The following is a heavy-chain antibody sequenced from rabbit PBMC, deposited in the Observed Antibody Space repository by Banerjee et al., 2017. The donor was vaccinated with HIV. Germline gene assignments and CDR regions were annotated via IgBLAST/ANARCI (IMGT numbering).Heavy chain of an antibody. Sequence: QEQLEESGGDLVKPEGSLTLTCTASGFSFSSSYWICWVRQAPGKGLEWIACIYAGSGGGTHYASWARGRFTISKTSSTTVTLHMTSLTAADTATYFCARDLGWGSGWGANLWGQGTLVTVS. D-gene: IGHD4-1*01. CDR1: GFSFSSSYW. CDR3: ARDLGWGSGWGANL. CDR2: IYAGSGGGT. J-gene: IGHJ4*01. V-gene: IGHV1S45*01.